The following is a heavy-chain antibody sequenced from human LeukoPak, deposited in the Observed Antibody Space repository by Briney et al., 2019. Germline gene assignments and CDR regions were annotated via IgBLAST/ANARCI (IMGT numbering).Heavy chain of an antibody. J-gene: IGHJ3*02. CDR1: GFTFSSYW. CDR2: IKQDGRET. Sequence: GGSLRLSCAASGFTFSSYWMSWVRQAPGKGLEWVAIIKQDGRETYYVDSVKGRFTISRDNAKNSLYLQMNSLRGEDTAVYYCARSYHDYGDYVSAFDIWGQGTMVTVSS. CDR3: ARSYHDYGDYVSAFDI. V-gene: IGHV3-7*01. D-gene: IGHD4-17*01.